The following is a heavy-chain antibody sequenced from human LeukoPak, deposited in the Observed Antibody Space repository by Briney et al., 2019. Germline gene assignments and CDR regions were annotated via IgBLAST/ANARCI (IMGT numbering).Heavy chain of an antibody. D-gene: IGHD6-19*01. CDR3: ASGAAGGRYYFDY. V-gene: IGHV3-53*01. Sequence: PGGSLRLSCAASGFTVSSNYMSWVRQAPGKGLEWVSVIYSGGSTYYADSVKGRFTISRDNSKNTLYLQMNSLRAEDTAVYYCASGAAGGRYYFDYWGQGTLVTVSS. J-gene: IGHJ4*02. CDR1: GFTVSSNY. CDR2: IYSGGST.